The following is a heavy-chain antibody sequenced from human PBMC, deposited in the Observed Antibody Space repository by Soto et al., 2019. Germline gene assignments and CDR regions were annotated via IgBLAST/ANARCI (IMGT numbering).Heavy chain of an antibody. CDR1: GFTFSSYS. V-gene: IGHV3-48*01. Sequence: GGSLRLSCAASGFTFSSYSMNWVRQAPGKGLEWVSYISSSSSTIYYADSVKGRFTISRDNAKNSLYLQMNSLRAEDTAVYYCARGVSSYSNYFEYWGQGTLVPVSS. D-gene: IGHD4-4*01. J-gene: IGHJ4*02. CDR2: ISSSSSTI. CDR3: ARGVSSYSNYFEY.